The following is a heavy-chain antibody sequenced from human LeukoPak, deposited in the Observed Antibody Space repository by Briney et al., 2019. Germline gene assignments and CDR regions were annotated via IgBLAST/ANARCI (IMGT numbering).Heavy chain of an antibody. CDR3: TTDIPFTSGGAIAY. Sequence: GGSLRLSCATSGFTFSSYAMSWVRQAPGKGLEWVSVISGSGGNTHYTDPVKGRFTISRDNSKNTLYLQMNSLKTEDTAFYYCTTDIPFTSGGAIAYWGQGTLVTVSS. CDR2: ISGSGGNT. D-gene: IGHD3-16*02. J-gene: IGHJ4*02. CDR1: GFTFSSYA. V-gene: IGHV3-23*01.